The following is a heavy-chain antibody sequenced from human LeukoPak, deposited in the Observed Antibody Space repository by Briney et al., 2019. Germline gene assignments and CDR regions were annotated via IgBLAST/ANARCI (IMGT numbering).Heavy chain of an antibody. CDR3: ARVNYRFLYYFDY. D-gene: IGHD3-10*01. CDR1: GGSISSGGYS. V-gene: IGHV4-31*03. CDR2: IYYSGST. J-gene: IGHJ4*02. Sequence: SETLSLTCTVSGGSISSGGYSWSWIRQHPGKGLEWIGYIYYSGSTYYNPSLKSRVTISVDTSKNQFSLKLSSVTAADTAVYYCARVNYRFLYYFDYWGQGTLVTVSS.